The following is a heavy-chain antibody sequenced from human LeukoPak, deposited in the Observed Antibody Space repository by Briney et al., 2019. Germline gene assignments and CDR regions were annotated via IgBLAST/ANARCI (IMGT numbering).Heavy chain of an antibody. Sequence: GGSLRLSCAASGFTFSSYWMHWVRQAPGKGLVWVSRINSDGSSRNYADSVKGRFTISRDNAKNTLYPQMNSLRAEDTAVYYCAKDVGVVAASYYFDYWGQGTLVTVSS. J-gene: IGHJ4*02. V-gene: IGHV3-74*01. CDR2: INSDGSSR. CDR3: AKDVGVVAASYYFDY. D-gene: IGHD2-15*01. CDR1: GFTFSSYW.